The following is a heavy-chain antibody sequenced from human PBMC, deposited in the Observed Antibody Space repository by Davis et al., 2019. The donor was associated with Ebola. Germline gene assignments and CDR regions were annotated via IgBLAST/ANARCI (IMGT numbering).Heavy chain of an antibody. Sequence: GESLKIPCAASGFTFSTHSMNWVRQAPGKGLEWVSSISSSSSYIYYADSVKGRFTISRDNAKNSLYLQMNSLRAEDTAVYYCARDQFITGPMAGAFDIWGQGTMVTVSS. CDR1: GFTFSTHS. CDR2: ISSSSSYI. V-gene: IGHV3-21*01. D-gene: IGHD1/OR15-1a*01. J-gene: IGHJ3*02. CDR3: ARDQFITGPMAGAFDI.